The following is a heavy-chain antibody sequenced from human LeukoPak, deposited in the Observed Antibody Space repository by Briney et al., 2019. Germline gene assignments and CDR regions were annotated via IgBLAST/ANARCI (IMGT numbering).Heavy chain of an antibody. V-gene: IGHV3-23*01. CDR3: ARAEPYCTNGVCYQGDY. J-gene: IGHJ4*02. CDR1: GFTFSSYG. D-gene: IGHD2-8*01. Sequence: GGSLRLSCAASGFTFSSYGMSWVRQAPGKGLEWVSAISGSGGNTYYADSVKGRFTISRDYSKNTLYLQMNSLRAEDTAVYYCARAEPYCTNGVCYQGDYWGQGTLVTVSS. CDR2: ISGSGGNT.